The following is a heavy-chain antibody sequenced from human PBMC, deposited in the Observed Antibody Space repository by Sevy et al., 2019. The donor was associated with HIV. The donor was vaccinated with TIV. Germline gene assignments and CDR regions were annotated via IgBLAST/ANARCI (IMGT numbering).Heavy chain of an antibody. CDR2: IKSKTDGGTT. V-gene: IGHV3-15*01. Sequence: GGSLRLSCAASGFTFSNAWMSWVRQAPGKGLEWVGRIKSKTDGGTTDYAAPVKGRFTISRDDSKNTLYLQMNSLKTEDSAVYYCTTSSGWYGDAFDIWGQGTMVTVSS. CDR3: TTSSGWYGDAFDI. J-gene: IGHJ3*02. CDR1: GFTFSNAW. D-gene: IGHD6-19*01.